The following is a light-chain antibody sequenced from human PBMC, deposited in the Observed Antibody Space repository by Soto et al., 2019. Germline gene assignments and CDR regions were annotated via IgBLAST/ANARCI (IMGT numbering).Light chain of an antibody. CDR1: QSVGSNY. CDR2: GAS. CDR3: QQYGSSPIT. J-gene: IGKJ5*01. Sequence: EIVMTQSPGTLSVSPGEGATLSCRASQSVGSNYLAWYQQNPGQAPRLLIYGASSRATGIPDRFSGSGSGTDFTLTISRLEPEDFAVYYCQQYGSSPITFGQGTRLEN. V-gene: IGKV3-20*01.